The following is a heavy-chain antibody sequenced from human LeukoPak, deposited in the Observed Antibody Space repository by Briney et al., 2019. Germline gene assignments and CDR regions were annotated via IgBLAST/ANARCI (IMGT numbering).Heavy chain of an antibody. J-gene: IGHJ4*02. D-gene: IGHD3-10*01. CDR2: ISSSSYI. Sequence: PGGSLRLSCAASGFTFSSYSVNWVRQAPGKGLEWVSSISSSSYIYYADSVKGRFTISRDNAKNSLYLQMNSLRAEDTAVYYCAYALWFGELFNWGQGTLVTVSS. CDR3: AYALWFGELFN. V-gene: IGHV3-21*01. CDR1: GFTFSSYS.